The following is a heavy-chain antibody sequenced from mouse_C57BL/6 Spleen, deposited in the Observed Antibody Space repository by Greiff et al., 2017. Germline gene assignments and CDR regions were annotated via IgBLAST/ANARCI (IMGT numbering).Heavy chain of an antibody. CDR1: GYTFTSYW. CDR2: IYPGSGST. D-gene: IGHD1-1*01. CDR3: ANCYGSSYGAMDD. J-gene: IGHJ4*01. Sequence: QVQLQQPGAELVKPGASVKMSCKASGYTFTSYWITWVKQRPGQGLEWIGDIYPGSGSTNYNEKFKSQATLTVDTSTSTAYMQLSSLTSEDSAVYYCANCYGSSYGAMDDWGQGTSVTVSS. V-gene: IGHV1-55*01.